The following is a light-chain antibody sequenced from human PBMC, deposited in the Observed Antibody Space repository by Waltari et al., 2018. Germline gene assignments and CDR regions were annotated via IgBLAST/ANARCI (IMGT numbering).Light chain of an antibody. CDR1: SSAVGGYNY. Sequence: QSDLTQPASVSGSPGQSITISCTGTSSAVGGYNYVPWYQQHPGKAPKLMSYGVSNRPSGVSNRFAGSKSGNTASLTISGLQAEDEADYYCSSYTGSSIRYVFGTGTKVTVL. CDR3: SSYTGSSIRYV. CDR2: GVS. V-gene: IGLV2-14*01. J-gene: IGLJ1*01.